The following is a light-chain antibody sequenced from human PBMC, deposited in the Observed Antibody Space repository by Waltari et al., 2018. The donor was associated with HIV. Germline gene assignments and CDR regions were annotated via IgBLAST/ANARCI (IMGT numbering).Light chain of an antibody. CDR1: QSISAN. J-gene: IGKJ2*01. CDR3: QQYDSGPRGIT. Sequence: EIVMTQSPPTLSVSPGQRVTLSCRASQSISANVAWYQQRPGQAPWLLIYEAATRPTGIPARFSGSWSGTEFTLTISSLQSEDFATYFCQQYDSGPRGITFGQGTMLEIK. V-gene: IGKV3-15*01. CDR2: EAA.